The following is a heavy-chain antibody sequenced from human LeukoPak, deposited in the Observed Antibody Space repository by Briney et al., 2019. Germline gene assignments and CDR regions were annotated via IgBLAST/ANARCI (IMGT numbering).Heavy chain of an antibody. D-gene: IGHD2-8*02. J-gene: IGHJ4*02. Sequence: PGGSLRLSCAASGFTFSSYSMNWVRQAPGKGLEWVSSISSSSSYIYYADSVKGRFTISRDNAKNSLYLQMNSLRAEDTAVYYCARDLPGHPSPAQGLDYWGQGTLVTVSS. V-gene: IGHV3-21*01. CDR2: ISSSSSYI. CDR1: GFTFSSYS. CDR3: ARDLPGHPSPAQGLDY.